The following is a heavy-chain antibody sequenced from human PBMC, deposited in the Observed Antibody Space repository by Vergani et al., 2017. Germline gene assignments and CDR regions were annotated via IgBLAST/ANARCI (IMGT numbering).Heavy chain of an antibody. V-gene: IGHV3-64*01. CDR2: ISSNGGST. J-gene: IGHJ6*03. CDR3: ARVAAHGYYYYMDV. Sequence: EVQLVESGGGLVQPGGSLRLSCAASGFTFSSYAMHWVRQAPGKGLEYVSAISSNGGSTYYANSVKGRFTISRDNSKNTLYLQMNSLRAEDTAVYYCARVAAHGYYYYMDVWGKGTTVTVSS. D-gene: IGHD6-25*01. CDR1: GFTFSSYA.